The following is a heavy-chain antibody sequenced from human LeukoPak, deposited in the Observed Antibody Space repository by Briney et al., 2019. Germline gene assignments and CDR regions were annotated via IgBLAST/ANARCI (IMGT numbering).Heavy chain of an antibody. Sequence: ASVKVSCNASGYTFTSYAMHWVRQAPGQRLEWMGWINAGNGNTKYSQKFQGRVTITRDTSASTAYMELSSLRSEDTAVYYCARGGQLLWESWFDPWGQGTLVTVSS. CDR2: INAGNGNT. CDR1: GYTFTSYA. CDR3: ARGGQLLWESWFDP. V-gene: IGHV1-3*01. D-gene: IGHD2-2*01. J-gene: IGHJ5*02.